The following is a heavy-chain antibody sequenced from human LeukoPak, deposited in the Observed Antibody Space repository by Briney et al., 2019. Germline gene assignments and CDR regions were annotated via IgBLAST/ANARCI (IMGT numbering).Heavy chain of an antibody. CDR3: AREGEGSGYYSNDAFDI. D-gene: IGHD3-22*01. CDR1: GGTFSSYA. CDR2: IIPIFGTA. J-gene: IGHJ3*02. V-gene: IGHV1-69*13. Sequence: RASVKVSCKASGGTFSSYAISWVRQAPGQGLEWMGGIIPIFGTANYAQKFQGRVTITADESTSTAYMELSSLRSEDTAVYYCAREGEGSGYYSNDAFDIWGQGTMVTVPS.